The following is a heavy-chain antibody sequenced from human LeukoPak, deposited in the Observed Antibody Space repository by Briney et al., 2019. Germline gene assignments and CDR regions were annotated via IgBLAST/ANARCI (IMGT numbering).Heavy chain of an antibody. CDR1: GGSISSGDYY. D-gene: IGHD2-15*01. Sequence: SQTLSLTCTVSGGSISSGDYYWSWIRQPPGKGLEWIGYIYYSGSTDYNPSLKSRVTISVDTSKNQFSLKLSSVTAADTAVYYCARNDCSGGSCYYYGMDVSGQGTTVTVSS. CDR3: ARNDCSGGSCYYYGMDV. V-gene: IGHV4-30-4*01. CDR2: IYYSGST. J-gene: IGHJ6*02.